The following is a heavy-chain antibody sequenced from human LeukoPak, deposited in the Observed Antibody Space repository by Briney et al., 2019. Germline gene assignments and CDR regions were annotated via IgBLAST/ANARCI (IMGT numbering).Heavy chain of an antibody. D-gene: IGHD2-2*01. CDR3: AKLDPLLRPHPFDY. J-gene: IGHJ4*02. CDR1: GFTFSSYA. V-gene: IGHV3-23*01. Sequence: GGSLRLSCAASGFTFSSYAMSWVRQAPGKGLDWVSAISGSGDRTYYADSVKGRFTISRDNSKNTLYLQMNSLRAEDTAVYYCAKLDPLLRPHPFDYWGQGTLVTVSS. CDR2: ISGSGDRT.